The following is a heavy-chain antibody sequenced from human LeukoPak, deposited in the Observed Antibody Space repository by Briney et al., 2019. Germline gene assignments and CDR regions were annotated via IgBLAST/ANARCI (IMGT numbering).Heavy chain of an antibody. D-gene: IGHD3-3*01. V-gene: IGHV4-38-2*02. CDR3: VREGPIRFLEQIDY. CDR1: SYSISRGYY. J-gene: IGHJ4*02. CDR2: IYHTGST. Sequence: SATLSLTCTVSSYSISRGYYWGWIRQSPGTGLEWIGNIYHTGSTSYNPSLESRVTISLDLSKNQFSLRLSSVTAADTALYYCVREGPIRFLEQIDYWGQGTLVTVSS.